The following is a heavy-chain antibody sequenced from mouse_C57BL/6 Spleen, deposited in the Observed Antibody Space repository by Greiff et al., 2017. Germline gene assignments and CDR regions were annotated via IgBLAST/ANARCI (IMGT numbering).Heavy chain of an antibody. J-gene: IGHJ3*01. CDR2: ISDGGSYT. V-gene: IGHV5-4*03. Sequence: EVKVVESGGGLVKPGGSLKLSCAASGFTFSSYAMSWVRQPPEKRLEWVATISDGGSYTYSPDTVKGRFTIPIDNAKNNLYLQMSHLKSEDTAMDYCARLADEGFAYWGQGTLVTVSA. CDR3: ARLADEGFAY. CDR1: GFTFSSYA. D-gene: IGHD6-1*01.